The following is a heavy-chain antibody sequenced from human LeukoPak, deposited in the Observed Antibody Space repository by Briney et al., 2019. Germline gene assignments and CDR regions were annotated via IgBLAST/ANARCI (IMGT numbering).Heavy chain of an antibody. Sequence: SETLSLTCTVSGGSISSSSYYWGWIRQPPGKGLEWIGSIYYSGSTYYNPSLKSRVTISVDTSKNQFSLKLSSVTAADTAVYYCARVRGAIVAHNWLDPWGQGTLVTVSS. J-gene: IGHJ5*02. CDR2: IYYSGST. D-gene: IGHD3-22*01. V-gene: IGHV4-39*07. CDR3: ARVRGAIVAHNWLDP. CDR1: GGSISSSSYY.